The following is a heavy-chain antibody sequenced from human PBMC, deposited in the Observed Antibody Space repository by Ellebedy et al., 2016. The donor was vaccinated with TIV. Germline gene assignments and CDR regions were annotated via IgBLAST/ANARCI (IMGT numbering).Heavy chain of an antibody. D-gene: IGHD2-2*01. Sequence: PGGSLRLSCAASGFTFSTYWMSWVRQAPGKGLEWVANIKQDGSEKYYVDSVKGRFTISRDNSKNTVLLQLDSLKVEDSALYICAKVGNVKSSTWLDFDYWGQGTLVTVSS. CDR3: AKVGNVKSSTWLDFDY. CDR1: GFTFSTYW. CDR2: IKQDGSEK. J-gene: IGHJ4*02. V-gene: IGHV3-7*03.